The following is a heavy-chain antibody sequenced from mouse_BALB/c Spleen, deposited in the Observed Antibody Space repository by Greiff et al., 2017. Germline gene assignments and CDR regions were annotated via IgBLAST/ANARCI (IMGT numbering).Heavy chain of an antibody. J-gene: IGHJ1*01. V-gene: IGHV2-4-1*01. CDR1: GFSLTSYG. CDR2: IWSGGST. D-gene: IGHD2-3*01. CDR3: ARKGGWPGRYFDI. Sequence: VMLVESGPGLVQPSQSLSITCTVSGFSLTSYGVHWVRQSPGKGLEWLGVIWSGGSTDYNAAFISRLSISKDNSKSQVFFKMNSLQADDTAIYYCARKGGWPGRYFDIWGAGTTVTVSS.